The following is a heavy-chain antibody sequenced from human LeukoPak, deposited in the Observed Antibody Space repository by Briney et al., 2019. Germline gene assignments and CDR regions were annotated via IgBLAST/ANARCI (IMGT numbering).Heavy chain of an antibody. J-gene: IGHJ5*02. CDR2: INSDGSTT. V-gene: IGHV3-74*01. Sequence: PGGSLRLSCAASGFTFSSYWMHWVRQAPGKGLLWVSRINSDGSTTNYADSVKGRFTISGDNAKNTLYLQMNSLRAEDTAVYYCARDHPRTGYCYSASCYASWFDPWGQGTLVTVSS. D-gene: IGHD2-2*01. CDR3: ARDHPRTGYCYSASCYASWFDP. CDR1: GFTFSSYW.